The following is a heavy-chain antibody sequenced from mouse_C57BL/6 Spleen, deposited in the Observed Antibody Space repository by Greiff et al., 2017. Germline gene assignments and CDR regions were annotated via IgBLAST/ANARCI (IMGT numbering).Heavy chain of an antibody. Sequence: VKLMESGAELARPGASVKLSCKASGYTFTSYGISWVKQRTGQGLEWIGEIYPRSGNTYYNEKFKGKATLTADKSSSTAYMELRSLTSEDSAVYFCVYDDYAMDYWGQGTSVTVSS. CDR3: VYDDYAMDY. J-gene: IGHJ4*01. CDR1: GYTFTSYG. D-gene: IGHD2-12*01. CDR2: IYPRSGNT. V-gene: IGHV1-81*01.